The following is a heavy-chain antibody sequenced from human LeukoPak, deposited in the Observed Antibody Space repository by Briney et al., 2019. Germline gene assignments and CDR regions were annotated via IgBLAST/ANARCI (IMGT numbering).Heavy chain of an antibody. CDR2: INEDGGKT. CDR3: AKEIDTLGTNAFDI. D-gene: IGHD2-15*01. Sequence: RTGGSLRLSCAASGFSFDDYPMHWVRQAPGKGLEWVPLINEDGGKTFYADSVRGRFTISRDNSKNSLYLQMNSLRTEDTALYYCAKEIDTLGTNAFDIWGQGTIVTVSS. V-gene: IGHV3-43*02. J-gene: IGHJ3*02. CDR1: GFSFDDYP.